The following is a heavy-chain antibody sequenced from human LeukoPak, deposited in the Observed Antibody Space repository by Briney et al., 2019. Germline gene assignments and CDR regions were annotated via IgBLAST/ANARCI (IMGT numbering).Heavy chain of an antibody. D-gene: IGHD3-22*01. Sequence: SETLSLTCTVSGGSIGSGGYYWSWIRQHPGKGLEWIGYIYYSGSTYYNPSLKSRVTISVDTSKNQFSLKLSSVTAADTAVYYCASSNYDSSGPSFDYWGQGTLVTVSS. CDR1: GGSIGSGGYY. CDR3: ASSNYDSSGPSFDY. CDR2: IYYSGST. J-gene: IGHJ4*02. V-gene: IGHV4-31*03.